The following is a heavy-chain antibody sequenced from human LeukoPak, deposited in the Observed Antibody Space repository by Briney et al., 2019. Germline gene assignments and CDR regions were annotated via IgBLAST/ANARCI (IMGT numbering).Heavy chain of an antibody. D-gene: IGHD6-13*01. CDR1: GGSISSYY. J-gene: IGHJ4*02. Sequence: SETLSLTCIVSGGSISSYYWSWIRQPPGKGREWSGYIYYSGSTNYNPSLKSLVTISVDTSKNQFSLKLSSVTAADTAVYYCARGLMMAVAGRGEFHYWGQGTLVTVSS. CDR2: IYYSGST. CDR3: ARGLMMAVAGRGEFHY. V-gene: IGHV4-59*01.